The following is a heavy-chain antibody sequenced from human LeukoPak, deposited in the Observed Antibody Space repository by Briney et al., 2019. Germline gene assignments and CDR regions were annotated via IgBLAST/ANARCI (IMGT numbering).Heavy chain of an antibody. V-gene: IGHV3-74*01. CDR1: GFTFSTYW. D-gene: IGHD3-22*01. J-gene: IGHJ1*01. CDR3: ARAPSEIGGYYPEYFRH. Sequence: RGSLRLSCAASGFTFSTYWTHWVRQAPGKGLVWVSRIKSDGSTNYADSVKGRFTISRDNAKNTVSLQMNSLRPEDTGVYYCARAPSEIGGYYPEYFRHWGQGTLVTASS. CDR2: IKSDGST.